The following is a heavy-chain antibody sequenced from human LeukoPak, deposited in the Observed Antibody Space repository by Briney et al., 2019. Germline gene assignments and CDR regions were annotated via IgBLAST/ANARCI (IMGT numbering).Heavy chain of an antibody. CDR2: IYYSGST. V-gene: IGHV4-39*01. J-gene: IGHJ4*02. CDR3: ARREVVSSRNFDY. CDR1: GGSISSSSNY. Sequence: SETLSLTCTVSGGSISSSSNYLGWIRQPPEKGLEWIGSIYYSGSTYYNPSLKSRVTISVGTSKNQFSLRLSSVTAADTAVYYCARREVVSSRNFDYWGQGTLVTVSS. D-gene: IGHD3-22*01.